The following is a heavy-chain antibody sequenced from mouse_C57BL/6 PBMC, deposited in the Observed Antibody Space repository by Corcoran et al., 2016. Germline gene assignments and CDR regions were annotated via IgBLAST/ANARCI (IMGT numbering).Heavy chain of an antibody. CDR1: GYSFTSYY. J-gene: IGHJ1*03. CDR2: MYPGSGNT. D-gene: IGHD4-1*01. Sequence: QLQLQQSGPELVKPGASVEISCKASGYSFTSYYIHWVKQRPGQGLEWIGWMYPGSGNTKYNEKFKGKATLTADTSSSTAYMQLSSLTSEDSAVYYCARSNGTGYFDVWGTGTTVTVSS. V-gene: IGHV1-66*01. CDR3: ARSNGTGYFDV.